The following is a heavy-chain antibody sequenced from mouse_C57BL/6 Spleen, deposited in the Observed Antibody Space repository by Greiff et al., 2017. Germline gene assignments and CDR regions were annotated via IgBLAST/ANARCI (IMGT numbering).Heavy chain of an antibody. V-gene: IGHV1-39*01. CDR3: ARLGITGGSSYLYAMDY. D-gene: IGHD1-1*01. CDR2: INPNYGTT. Sequence: QLQQSGPELVKPGASVKISCKASGYSFTDYNMNWVKQSNGKSLEWIGVINPNYGTTSYNQKFKGKATLTVDQSSSTAYMQLNSLTSEDSAVYYCARLGITGGSSYLYAMDYWGQGTSVTVSS. CDR1: GYSFTDYN. J-gene: IGHJ4*01.